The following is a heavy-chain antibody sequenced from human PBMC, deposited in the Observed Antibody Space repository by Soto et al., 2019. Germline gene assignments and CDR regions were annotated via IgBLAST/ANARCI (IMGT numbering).Heavy chain of an antibody. D-gene: IGHD2-8*01. J-gene: IGHJ6*02. Sequence: EASVKVSCKASGYSFTTYGISWVRQAPGRGLEWMGWISGYNGDTNNAQKFQDRVTMTIDRSTTTAYLELRSLTSDDTAVYYCAKNGHPPYYYYGMDVWGQGTTVTVSS. CDR2: ISGYNGDT. V-gene: IGHV1-18*01. CDR1: GYSFTTYG. CDR3: AKNGHPPYYYYGMDV.